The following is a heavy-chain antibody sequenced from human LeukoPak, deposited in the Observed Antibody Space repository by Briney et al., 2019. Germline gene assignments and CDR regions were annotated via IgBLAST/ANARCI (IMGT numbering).Heavy chain of an antibody. CDR3: ARPKVVVDY. Sequence: SETLSLTCTCSGGSISRSSYYWGWIRRPPGKGVEWIGSIYYSGSTYYTPSIKSRVNISVDTSKNQFSLKLSSVTAADKAVYSCARPKVVVDYWGQGTLVTVSS. CDR1: GGSISRSSYY. V-gene: IGHV4-39*01. CDR2: IYYSGST. J-gene: IGHJ4*02. D-gene: IGHD3-22*01.